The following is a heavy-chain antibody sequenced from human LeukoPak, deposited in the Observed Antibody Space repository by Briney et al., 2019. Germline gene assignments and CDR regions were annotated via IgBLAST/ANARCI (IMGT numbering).Heavy chain of an antibody. Sequence: SETLSLTCPVSGGSISSSNYYWGCIRQPPGKGLEWIGSIYYSGAIFYNPSLKSRVTISIDTSKNQFSLKLSSVTAADTAVYYCATLGNGRTFDNWGQGTLVTVSS. J-gene: IGHJ4*02. CDR3: ATLGNGRTFDN. CDR1: GGSISSSNYY. CDR2: IYYSGAI. V-gene: IGHV4-39*07. D-gene: IGHD1-26*01.